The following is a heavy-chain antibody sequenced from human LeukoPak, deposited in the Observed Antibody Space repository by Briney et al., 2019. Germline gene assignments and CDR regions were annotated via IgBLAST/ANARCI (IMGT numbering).Heavy chain of an antibody. CDR1: GYTFTGYY. Sequence: ASVKVSCKASGYTFTGYYMHWVRQAPGQGLEWMGWINPNSGGTNYAQKFQGRVTMTRDTSISTAYMELSRLRSDDTAVYYCARGPGGRSGYHPLEDYYYYFYIDVWGKGTTVTVSS. CDR2: INPNSGGT. J-gene: IGHJ6*03. V-gene: IGHV1-2*02. CDR3: ARGPGGRSGYHPLEDYYYYFYIDV. D-gene: IGHD3-22*01.